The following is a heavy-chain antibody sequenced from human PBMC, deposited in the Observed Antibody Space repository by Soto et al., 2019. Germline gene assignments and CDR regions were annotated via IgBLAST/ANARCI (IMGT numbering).Heavy chain of an antibody. CDR1: GFTFSSHA. CDR3: ARVLVFDTAMVMGFSHDVFDF. Sequence: PWGPLRLSCAASGFTFSSHAIHWVRQAQGKGLEKVSSISSKGGSTYYANSVKGRITISRDNSKNTLYLQMNSLRAEDTAVYYCARVLVFDTAMVMGFSHDVFDFWGQGTMVTVSS. D-gene: IGHD5-18*01. J-gene: IGHJ3*01. CDR2: ISSKGGST. V-gene: IGHV3-64*01.